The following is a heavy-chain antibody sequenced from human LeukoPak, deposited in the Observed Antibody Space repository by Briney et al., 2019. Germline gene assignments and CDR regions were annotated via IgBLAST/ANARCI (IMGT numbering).Heavy chain of an antibody. D-gene: IGHD3-10*01. V-gene: IGHV4-34*01. Sequence: SETLSLTCAVYDGSFSGYYWSWIRQPPGKGLEWIGDIKHSGSTNYNTSLKSRVTISVDTSKNQFSLKLSSVTAADTAVHYCARDEYYYGSGSYRVFDYWGQGTLVTVSS. CDR3: ARDEYYYGSGSYRVFDY. CDR1: DGSFSGYY. J-gene: IGHJ4*02. CDR2: IKHSGST.